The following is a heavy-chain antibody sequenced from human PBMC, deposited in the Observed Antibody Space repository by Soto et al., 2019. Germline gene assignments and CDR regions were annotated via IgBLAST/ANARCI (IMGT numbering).Heavy chain of an antibody. V-gene: IGHV3-64D*06. CDR1: GFTFSSYA. Sequence: GGYLRLSCSASGFTFSSYAMHLVRQVPGKGLEYVSGIRGNGDPPFYADSVKGRFIISRDNSKNTLFLQMSSLSADDTAVYYCVKSRGGNNFDFFDWGQGALVTVSS. J-gene: IGHJ4*02. CDR3: VKSRGGNNFDFFD. CDR2: IRGNGDPP. D-gene: IGHD5-12*01.